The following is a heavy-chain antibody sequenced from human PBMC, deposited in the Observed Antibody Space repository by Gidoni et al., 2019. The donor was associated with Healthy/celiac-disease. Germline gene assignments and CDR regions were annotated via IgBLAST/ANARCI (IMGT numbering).Heavy chain of an antibody. V-gene: IGHV1-2*02. CDR2: INPNSGGT. CDR3: ARDFGASYYDSSGYYPEYFQH. D-gene: IGHD3-22*01. CDR1: GYTFTGYY. J-gene: IGHJ1*01. Sequence: QVQLVQSGAEVKKPGASVKVSCKASGYTFTGYYLHGLRQAPGQGLEWMGWINPNSGGTNYAQKFQGRVTMTRDTSISTAYMELSRLRSDDTAVYYCARDFGASYYDSSGYYPEYFQHWGQGTLVTVSS.